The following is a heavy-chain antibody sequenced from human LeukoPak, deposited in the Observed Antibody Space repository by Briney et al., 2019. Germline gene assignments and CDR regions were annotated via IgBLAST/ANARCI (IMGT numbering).Heavy chain of an antibody. J-gene: IGHJ4*02. Sequence: PGGSLRLSCGASGFTFTSSAMNWVRQAPGKGLQWVGNIRQDGGQTHYSDSVRGQFTISRDNAKRSLDLQMNSLRPEDTAVYYCARDGHSSGSFDYWGQGTLVTVSS. CDR2: IRQDGGQT. V-gene: IGHV3-7*01. CDR3: ARDGHSSGSFDY. D-gene: IGHD3-10*01. CDR1: GFTFTSSA.